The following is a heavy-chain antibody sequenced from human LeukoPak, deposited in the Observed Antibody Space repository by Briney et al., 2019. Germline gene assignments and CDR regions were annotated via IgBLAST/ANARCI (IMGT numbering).Heavy chain of an antibody. J-gene: IGHJ6*02. CDR3: ARGYYYDSSGYYAPSNYYYGMDV. CDR1: GGSISSYY. Sequence: PSETLSLTCTVSGGSISSYYWSWIRQPPGKGLEWIGYIYYSGSTNYNPSRKSRVTISVDTSKNQFSLKLSSVTAADTAVYYCARGYYYDSSGYYAPSNYYYGMDVWGQGTTVTVSS. CDR2: IYYSGST. D-gene: IGHD3-22*01. V-gene: IGHV4-59*01.